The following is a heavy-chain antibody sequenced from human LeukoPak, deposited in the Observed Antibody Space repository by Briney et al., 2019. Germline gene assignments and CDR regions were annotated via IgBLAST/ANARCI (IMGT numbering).Heavy chain of an antibody. CDR2: ISGSGGST. V-gene: IGHV3-23*01. D-gene: IGHD3-10*01. J-gene: IGHJ4*02. CDR1: GFTFSSYA. CDR3: ARDSMVRGGLDY. Sequence: GGSLRLSCAASGFTFSSYAMSWVRQAPGKGLEWVSAISGSGGSTYYADSVKGRFTISRDNAKNSLYLQMNSLRAEDTAVYYCARDSMVRGGLDYWGQGTLVTVSS.